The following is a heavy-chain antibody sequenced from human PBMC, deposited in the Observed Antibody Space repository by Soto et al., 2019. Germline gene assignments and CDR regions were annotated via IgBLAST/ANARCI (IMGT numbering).Heavy chain of an antibody. CDR1: GFTFRTYW. CDR3: ARISAAATSFDY. Sequence: PGGSLRLSCAATGFTFRTYWMHWVRQAPGKGLAWVSRINSDGSTTTYADSVKGRFTISRDNAKNTLYLQMNSLRAEDTAVFYCARISAAATSFDYWGQGILVTVSS. V-gene: IGHV3-74*01. J-gene: IGHJ4*02. D-gene: IGHD6-13*01. CDR2: INSDGSTT.